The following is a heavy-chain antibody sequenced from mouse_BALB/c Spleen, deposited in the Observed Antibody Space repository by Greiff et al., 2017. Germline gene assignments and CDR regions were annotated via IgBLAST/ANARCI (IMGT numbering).Heavy chain of an antibody. J-gene: IGHJ3*01. D-gene: IGHD2-10*02. CDR3: ARKEYGNYVFAY. V-gene: IGHV5-4*02. CDR1: GFTFSDYY. CDR2: ISDGGSYT. Sequence: EVQVVESGGGLVKPGGSLKLSCAASGFTFSDYYMYWVRQTPEKRLEWVATISDGGSYTYYPDSVKGRFTISRDNAKNNQYLQMSSLKSEDTAMYYCARKEYGNYVFAYWGQGTLVTVSA.